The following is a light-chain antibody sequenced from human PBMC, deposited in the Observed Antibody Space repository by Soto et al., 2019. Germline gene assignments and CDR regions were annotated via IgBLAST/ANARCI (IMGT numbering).Light chain of an antibody. CDR1: XGXXXXXXX. Sequence: QAVVTQEPSVTVSPGGTVTLTCXSSXGXXXXXXXXXXXXXXXXXXXXXXIYDTSLKYSWTPARFSGSLLRGKAALTLSGARPEDEADYYCLLSYSGGRVFGGGTKVTVL. CDR3: LLSYSGGRV. V-gene: IGLV7-46*01. J-gene: IGLJ3*02. CDR2: DTS.